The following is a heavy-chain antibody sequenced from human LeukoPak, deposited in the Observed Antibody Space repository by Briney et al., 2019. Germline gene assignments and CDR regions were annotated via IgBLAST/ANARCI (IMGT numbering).Heavy chain of an antibody. CDR3: AKDTTAAAGTIGY. CDR1: GFTFDDYA. V-gene: IGHV3-9*01. J-gene: IGHJ4*02. Sequence: SLRLSCAASGFTFDDYAMHWVRQAPGKGLEWVSGISWNSDSIGYADSVKGRFTISRDNAKNSLYLQMNSLRAEDTALYYCAKDTTAAAGTIGYWGQGTLVTVSS. D-gene: IGHD6-13*01. CDR2: ISWNSDSI.